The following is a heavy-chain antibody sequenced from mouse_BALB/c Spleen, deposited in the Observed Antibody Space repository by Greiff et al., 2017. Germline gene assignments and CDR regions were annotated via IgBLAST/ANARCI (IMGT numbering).Heavy chain of an antibody. D-gene: IGHD4-1*01. Sequence: VQLKESGPGLVKPSQSLSLTCTVTGYSITSDYAWNWIRQFPGNKLEWMGYISYSGSTSYNPSLKSRISITRDTSKNQFFLQLNSVTTEDTATYYCARQTGPFDYWGQGTTLTVSS. CDR1: GYSITSDYA. CDR2: ISYSGST. J-gene: IGHJ2*01. V-gene: IGHV3-2*02. CDR3: ARQTGPFDY.